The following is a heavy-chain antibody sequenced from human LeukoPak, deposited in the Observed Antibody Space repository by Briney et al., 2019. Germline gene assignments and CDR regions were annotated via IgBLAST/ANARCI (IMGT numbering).Heavy chain of an antibody. J-gene: IGHJ4*02. D-gene: IGHD1-7*01. Sequence: GGSLTLSCAASGFTFSSYWMHWVRHAPGKGLVWVSRINSDVSSTTYADSVRGRFTISRDNDKNTLYLQMNSLRAEDTAVYYGSREGSATSFDYWGQGTLVTVSS. CDR3: SREGSATSFDY. CDR1: GFTFSSYW. V-gene: IGHV3-74*01. CDR2: INSDVSST.